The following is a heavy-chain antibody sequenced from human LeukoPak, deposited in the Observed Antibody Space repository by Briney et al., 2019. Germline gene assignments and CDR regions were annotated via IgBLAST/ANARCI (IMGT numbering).Heavy chain of an antibody. V-gene: IGHV4-4*09. CDR3: ARRGNQFDY. Sequence: TSETLSLTCTVSGDSISSYYWSWIRQPPGKGLEWIGYIYSSGITNYNPSLKSRVTISTDTSKNQLSLQLTSVTAADTAVYYCARRGNQFDYWGQGTPVTVSS. CDR1: GDSISSYY. J-gene: IGHJ4*02. D-gene: IGHD1-14*01. CDR2: IYSSGIT.